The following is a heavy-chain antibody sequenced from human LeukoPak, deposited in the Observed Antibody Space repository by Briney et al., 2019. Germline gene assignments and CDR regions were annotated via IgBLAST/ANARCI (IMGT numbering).Heavy chain of an antibody. CDR1: GYTFTSYG. D-gene: IGHD1-26*01. V-gene: IGHV1-2*02. CDR3: ARGILTDSGSYRASKY. J-gene: IGHJ4*02. Sequence: ASVKVSCKASGYTFTSYGISWVRQAPGQGLEWMGWINPNSGGTNYAQKFQGRVTITRDTSISTAYMELSRLRSDDTAVYYCARGILTDSGSYRASKYWGQGTLVTVSS. CDR2: INPNSGGT.